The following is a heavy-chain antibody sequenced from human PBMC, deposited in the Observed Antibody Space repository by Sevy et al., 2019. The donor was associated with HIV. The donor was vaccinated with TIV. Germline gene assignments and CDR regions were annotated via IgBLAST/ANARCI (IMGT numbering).Heavy chain of an antibody. CDR3: VKDPTIFGVVIIPLAFDI. CDR2: ISSNGGST. CDR1: GFTFSSYA. D-gene: IGHD3-3*01. Sequence: GGSLRLSCSASGFTFSSYAIHWVRQAPGKGLEYVSAISSNGGSTYYADSVKGRFTISRDNSKNTLYLQMSSLRAEDTAVYYCVKDPTIFGVVIIPLAFDIWGQGTMVTVSS. J-gene: IGHJ3*02. V-gene: IGHV3-64D*06.